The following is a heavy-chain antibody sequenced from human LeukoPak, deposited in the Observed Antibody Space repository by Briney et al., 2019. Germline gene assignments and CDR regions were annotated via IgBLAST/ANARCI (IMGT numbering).Heavy chain of an antibody. CDR1: GYNFTSYW. Sequence: GESLQISGKGSGYNFTSYWIGWGRQVPGKGLEWMGIIYPGDSDTRYSPSCQGQVTISADKSISTAYLQWSSLKASDTAMYYCARLIGSGSYYGDYWGQGTLVTVSS. J-gene: IGHJ4*02. V-gene: IGHV5-51*01. CDR3: ARLIGSGSYYGDY. CDR2: IYPGDSDT. D-gene: IGHD3-10*01.